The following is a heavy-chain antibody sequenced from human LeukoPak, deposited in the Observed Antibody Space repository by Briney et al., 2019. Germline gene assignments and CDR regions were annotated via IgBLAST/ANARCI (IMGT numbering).Heavy chain of an antibody. CDR3: AALGVVVFRGLDY. J-gene: IGHJ4*02. CDR1: GFTFSSNV. CDR2: ISSSGGST. D-gene: IGHD2-15*01. Sequence: PGGSLRLSCAASGFTFSSNVMSWVRQAPGKGLEWVSSISSSGGSTYYADSVKGRFTISRDNSKNTLYLQMNSLRAEDTAVYYCAALGVVVFRGLDYWGQGTLVTVSS. V-gene: IGHV3-23*01.